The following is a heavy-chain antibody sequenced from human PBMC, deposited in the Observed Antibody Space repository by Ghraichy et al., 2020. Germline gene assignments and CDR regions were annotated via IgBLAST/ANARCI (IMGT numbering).Heavy chain of an antibody. CDR1: GLTFSNYA. V-gene: IGHV3-23*01. CDR2: ISSTGGRT. Sequence: GGSLRLSCAASGLTFSNYAMRWVRQAPGEGLEWVSAISSTGGRTYYADSVKGRFTISRDNSKNTLYLQLNSLRAEDTAVYYCAKAGAGATMAPFDYWGQGTLVTVSS. CDR3: AKAGAGATMAPFDY. D-gene: IGHD6-19*01. J-gene: IGHJ4*02.